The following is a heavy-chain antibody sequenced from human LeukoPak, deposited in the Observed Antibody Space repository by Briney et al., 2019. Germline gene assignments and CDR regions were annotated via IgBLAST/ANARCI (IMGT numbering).Heavy chain of an antibody. CDR3: ASPGIAVASIDY. J-gene: IGHJ4*02. CDR2: IYSCGTT. V-gene: IGHV3-53*01. CDR1: GFTVYSNY. D-gene: IGHD6-19*01. Sequence: PGGSLRLSCAASGFTVYSNYMTWVRQAPGKGLEWVSVIYSCGTTYYADSVKGRFTISRDNSKNTLDLQMDSLRAEDTAVYYCASPGIAVASIDYWGQGTLVTVSS.